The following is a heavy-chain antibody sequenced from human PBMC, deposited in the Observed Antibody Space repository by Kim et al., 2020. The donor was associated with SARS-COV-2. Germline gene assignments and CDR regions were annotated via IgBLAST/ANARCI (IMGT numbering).Heavy chain of an antibody. J-gene: IGHJ4*02. Sequence: AQEVRGRVTSTADEATSTAYMELSSLGSEDTAVYYCARGLSTRFRAAFDYWGQGTLVTVSS. D-gene: IGHD3-10*01. V-gene: IGHV1-69*01. CDR3: ARGLSTRFRAAFDY.